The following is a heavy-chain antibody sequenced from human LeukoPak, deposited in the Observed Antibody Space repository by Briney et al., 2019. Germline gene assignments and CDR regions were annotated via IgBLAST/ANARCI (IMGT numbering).Heavy chain of an antibody. J-gene: IGHJ4*02. V-gene: IGHV4-59*01. Sequence: SETLSLTCTVSGGSISSYYWSWIRQPPGKGLEWIGYIYYSGSTNYNPSLKSRVTISVDTSKNQFSLKLSSVAAADTAVYYCAREDYDSSGPYYWGQGTLVTVSS. CDR1: GGSISSYY. CDR3: AREDYDSSGPYY. D-gene: IGHD3-22*01. CDR2: IYYSGST.